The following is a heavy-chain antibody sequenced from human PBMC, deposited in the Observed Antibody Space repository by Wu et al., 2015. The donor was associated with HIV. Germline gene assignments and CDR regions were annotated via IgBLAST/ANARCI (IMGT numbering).Heavy chain of an antibody. CDR3: AREGMTTVTTVAFDI. V-gene: IGHV1-18*01. D-gene: IGHD4-17*01. CDR1: GYTFSSYG. Sequence: QVQLVQSGAEVKKPGASVKVSCKASGYTFSSYGISWVRQAPGQGLEWMGWISAYNGNTHYAQKLQGRVTMTTDTSTSTAYMELRSLRSDDTAVYYCAREGMTTVTTVAFDIWGPRDNGQPSLQ. J-gene: IGHJ3*02. CDR2: ISAYNGNT.